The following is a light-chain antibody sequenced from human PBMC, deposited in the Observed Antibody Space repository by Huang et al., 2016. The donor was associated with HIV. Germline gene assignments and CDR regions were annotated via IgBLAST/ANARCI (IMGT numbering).Light chain of an antibody. CDR1: QSVLYSANKTHLPMNC. J-gene: IGKJ1*01. Sequence: DIVMTQSPDSLAVPLGERATISCVSSQSVLYSANKTHLPMNCLAWYQKKPGQPPKLLIYWASSRASGVPDRFSGSWSGTDCTLTISSLQAEDVAVYYCQQHYSTPWTFGQGTKVEIK. CDR3: QQHYSTPWT. CDR2: WAS. V-gene: IGKV4-1*01.